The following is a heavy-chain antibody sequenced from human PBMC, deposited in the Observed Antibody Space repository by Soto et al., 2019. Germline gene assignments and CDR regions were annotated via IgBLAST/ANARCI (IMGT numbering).Heavy chain of an antibody. CDR2: INHSGST. Sequence: SETLSLTCAVYGGSFSGYYWSWIRQPPGKGLEWIGEINHSGSTNYNPSLKSRVTISVDTSKNQFSLKLSSVTAADTAVYYCARRLIRFLESMVVDVWGKGTTVTVSS. D-gene: IGHD3-3*01. CDR1: GGSFSGYY. V-gene: IGHV4-34*01. J-gene: IGHJ6*04. CDR3: ARRLIRFLESMVVDV.